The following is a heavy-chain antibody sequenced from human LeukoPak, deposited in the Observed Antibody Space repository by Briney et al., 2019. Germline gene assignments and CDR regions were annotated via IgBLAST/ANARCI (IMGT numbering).Heavy chain of an antibody. CDR3: ASTPEYYYGMDV. Sequence: SVKVSCKASGGTFSSYAISWVRQAPGQGLEWMGRIIPILGIANYAQKFQGRVTITADKSPSTAYMELSSLRSEDTAVYSRASTPEYYYGMDVWGQRTTVTVSS. J-gene: IGHJ6*02. CDR1: GGTFSSYA. CDR2: IIPILGIA. V-gene: IGHV1-69*04. D-gene: IGHD1-14*01.